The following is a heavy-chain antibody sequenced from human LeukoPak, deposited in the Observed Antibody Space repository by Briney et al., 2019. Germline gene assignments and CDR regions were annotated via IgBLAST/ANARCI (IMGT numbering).Heavy chain of an antibody. CDR2: IYYSGST. Sequence: PSETLSLTCTVSGGSISSYYWSWIRQPPGKGLEWIGYIYYSGSTNYNPSLKSRVTISVDTSKNQFSLKLSSVTAADTAVYYCARHSTTVTTFFDYWGQGTLVTVSS. V-gene: IGHV4-59*08. J-gene: IGHJ4*02. CDR1: GGSISSYY. D-gene: IGHD4-17*01. CDR3: ARHSTTVTTFFDY.